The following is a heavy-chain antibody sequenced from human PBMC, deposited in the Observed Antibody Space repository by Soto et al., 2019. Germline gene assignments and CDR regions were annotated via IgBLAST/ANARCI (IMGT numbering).Heavy chain of an antibody. Sequence: EVQLVETGGGLIQPGGSLRLSCAASGFTVSSNYMNWVRQAPGKGLEWVSSISGSGDNTHYADSVKGRFTISRDNSKNTLYLQMNSLRAEDTAVYYCAREWVYYYDSSGYWDYWGQGTLVTVSS. V-gene: IGHV3-23*04. CDR1: GFTVSSNY. CDR2: ISGSGDNT. D-gene: IGHD3-22*01. J-gene: IGHJ4*02. CDR3: AREWVYYYDSSGYWDY.